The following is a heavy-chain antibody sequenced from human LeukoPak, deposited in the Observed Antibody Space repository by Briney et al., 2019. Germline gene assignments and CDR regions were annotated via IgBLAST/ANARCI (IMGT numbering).Heavy chain of an antibody. Sequence: SETLSLTCAVSGGSISSGGYSWSWIRQTLGKGLEWIAYIHDSGSTYNNPSLKSGVSISIDTSKKQFSLKLNSVTAADTAVYFCARVVAAAGNNWFDPWGQGTLVTVSS. CDR1: GGSISSGGYS. CDR2: IHDSGST. D-gene: IGHD6-13*01. V-gene: IGHV4-30-4*07. J-gene: IGHJ5*02. CDR3: ARVVAAAGNNWFDP.